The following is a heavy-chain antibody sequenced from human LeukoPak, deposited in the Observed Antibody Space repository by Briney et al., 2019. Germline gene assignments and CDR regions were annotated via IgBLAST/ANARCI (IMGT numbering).Heavy chain of an antibody. CDR1: GGSISGDY. Sequence: SETLSLTCTVSGGSISGDYWAWIRQPPGKGLEWIGNVYYSGSTYYNPSLKSRVTISMDTSKNQFSLRLTSVTAADTAVYYCARIKDYGDYNWFDPWGQGTLVTVSS. D-gene: IGHD4-17*01. V-gene: IGHV4-39*07. CDR3: ARIKDYGDYNWFDP. CDR2: VYYSGST. J-gene: IGHJ5*02.